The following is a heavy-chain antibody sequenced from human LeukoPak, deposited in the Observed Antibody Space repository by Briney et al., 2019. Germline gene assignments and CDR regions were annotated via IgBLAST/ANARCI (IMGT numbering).Heavy chain of an antibody. V-gene: IGHV6-1*01. D-gene: IGHD4/OR15-4a*01. CDR3: ARVTILRDPYNYYGMDV. J-gene: IGHJ6*02. CDR1: GDSVSSNSAA. CDR2: TYYRSKWYY. Sequence: PSQTLSLTCAISGDSVSSNSAAWSWIRQSPSRGLEWLGRTYYRSKWYYDYALSVKSRITINPDTSKNQFSLRLNSVTPEDTAVYYCARVTILRDPYNYYGMDVWGQGTTVTVSS.